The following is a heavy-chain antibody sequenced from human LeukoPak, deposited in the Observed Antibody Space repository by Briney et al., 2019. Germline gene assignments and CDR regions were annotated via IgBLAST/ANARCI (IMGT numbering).Heavy chain of an antibody. V-gene: IGHV3-23*01. CDR1: GITFSSYG. J-gene: IGHJ4*02. CDR2: ISSTGGTT. Sequence: GGTLRLSCAASGITFSSYGMSWVRQAPGKGLEWVSSISSTGGTTYYADSVKGRFTISRDNSKNTLYLQVNSLRVEDTAVYYCAKDRLGAMMYFDFWGPGTLVTVSS. D-gene: IGHD1-26*01. CDR3: AKDRLGAMMYFDF.